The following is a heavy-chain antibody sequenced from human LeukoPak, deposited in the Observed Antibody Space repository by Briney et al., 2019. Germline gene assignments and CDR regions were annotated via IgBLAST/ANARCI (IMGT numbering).Heavy chain of an antibody. CDR3: ARAAPRRGDYYYYMDV. V-gene: IGHV3-20*04. CDR1: GFTFDDYG. D-gene: IGHD3-10*01. J-gene: IGHJ6*03. CDR2: INWNGGST. Sequence: GGSLRLSCAASGFTFDDYGMSWVRQAPGKGLEWVSGINWNGGSTGYADSVKGRFTISRDNAKNSLYLHMNSLRAEDTALYYCARAAPRRGDYYYYMDVWGKGTTVTVSS.